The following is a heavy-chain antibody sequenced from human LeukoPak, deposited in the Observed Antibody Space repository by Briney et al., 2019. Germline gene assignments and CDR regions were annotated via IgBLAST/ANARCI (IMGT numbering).Heavy chain of an antibody. CDR2: VDHGGSGT. J-gene: IGHJ4*02. CDR1: GFTFSSYW. Sequence: PGGSLRLSCAASGFTFSSYWMSWVRQAPGKGLVWLARVDHGGSGTNYADSVKGRFTISRDNAKSTVYLQMNSLRVEDTAVYYCITDLGWGQGTLVTVSS. D-gene: IGHD1-14*01. CDR3: ITDLG. V-gene: IGHV3-74*01.